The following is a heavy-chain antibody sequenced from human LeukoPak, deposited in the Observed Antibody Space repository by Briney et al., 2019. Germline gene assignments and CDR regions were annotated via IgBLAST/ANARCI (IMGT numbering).Heavy chain of an antibody. V-gene: IGHV4-34*01. D-gene: IGHD2-15*01. CDR3: ARYSPYLNASDI. CDR2: INHSGST. Sequence: SETLSLTCAVYGGSFSGYNWSWIRQPPGKGLEWIGEINHSGSTNYNPSLKSRVTISVDTSKNQFSLKLSSVTAADTAVYYCARYSPYLNASDIWGQGTMVIVS. CDR1: GGSFSGYN. J-gene: IGHJ3*02.